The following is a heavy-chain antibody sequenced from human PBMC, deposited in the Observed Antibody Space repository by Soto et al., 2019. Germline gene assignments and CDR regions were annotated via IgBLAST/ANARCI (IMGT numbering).Heavy chain of an antibody. V-gene: IGHV4-59*01. CDR3: ARIGRGYSSSWYVSGLSDYYYYGMDV. CDR1: GGSISSYY. Sequence: SETLSLTCTVSGGSISSYYWSWIRQPPGKGLEWIGYIYYSGSTNYNPSLKSRVTISVDTSKNQFSLKLSSVTAADTAVYYCARIGRGYSSSWYVSGLSDYYYYGMDVWGQGTTVTVSS. D-gene: IGHD6-13*01. J-gene: IGHJ6*02. CDR2: IYYSGST.